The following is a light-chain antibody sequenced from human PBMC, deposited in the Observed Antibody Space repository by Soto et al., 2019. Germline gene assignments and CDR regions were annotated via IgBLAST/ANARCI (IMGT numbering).Light chain of an antibody. V-gene: IGKV3-15*01. CDR2: GAS. Sequence: EIVMTQSPATLSVSPGEGAALSCRASQSVGSDLAWYQHTPGQPPRLLIYGASTRATGIPGRFSGSGSGTEFTLTISSLQSEDFAVYFCQQYNNWPPWTFGQGTKVDIK. CDR3: QQYNNWPPWT. CDR1: QSVGSD. J-gene: IGKJ1*01.